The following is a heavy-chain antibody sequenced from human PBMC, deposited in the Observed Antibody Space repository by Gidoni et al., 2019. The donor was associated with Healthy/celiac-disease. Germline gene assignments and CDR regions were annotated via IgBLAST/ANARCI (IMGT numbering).Heavy chain of an antibody. D-gene: IGHD6-19*01. CDR2: IIPILGIA. Sequence: QVQLVQSGAEVKKPGSSVKVSCKASGGTFSSYAISWVRQAPGQGLEWMGRIIPILGIANYAQKFQGRVTITADKSTSTAYMELSSLRSEDTAVYYCARAMAVAVTPHDYWGQGTLVTVSS. CDR3: ARAMAVAVTPHDY. J-gene: IGHJ4*02. CDR1: GGTFSSYA. V-gene: IGHV1-69*04.